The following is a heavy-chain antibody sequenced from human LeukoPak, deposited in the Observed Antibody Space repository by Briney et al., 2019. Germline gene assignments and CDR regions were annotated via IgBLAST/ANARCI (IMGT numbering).Heavy chain of an antibody. V-gene: IGHV3-23*01. D-gene: IGHD4-23*01. CDR1: GSTFSHYT. CDR2: ISADHDT. CDR3: AKDTQGVSGNFLFEY. J-gene: IGHJ4*02. Sequence: QPGGSLRLSCAAPGSTFSHYTMGWVRQAPGKGLERVASISADHDTYDLISLGGRFTISRDNSKNVLYLQMNGLRAEDSTVYYCAKDTQGVSGNFLFEYLGRGTLVSVSS.